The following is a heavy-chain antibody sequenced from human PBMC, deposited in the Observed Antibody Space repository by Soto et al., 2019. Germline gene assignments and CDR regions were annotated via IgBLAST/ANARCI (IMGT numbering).Heavy chain of an antibody. CDR3: ARERRSDWNYVPYYYYYGMDV. V-gene: IGHV3-33*01. CDR1: GFTFSSYG. Sequence: GESLKISCAASGFTFSSYGMHWVRQAPGKGLEWVAVIWYDGSNKYYADSVKGRFTISRDNSKNTLYLQMNSLRAEDTAVYYCARERRSDWNYVPYYYYYGMDVWGQGTTVTVSS. D-gene: IGHD1-7*01. J-gene: IGHJ6*02. CDR2: IWYDGSNK.